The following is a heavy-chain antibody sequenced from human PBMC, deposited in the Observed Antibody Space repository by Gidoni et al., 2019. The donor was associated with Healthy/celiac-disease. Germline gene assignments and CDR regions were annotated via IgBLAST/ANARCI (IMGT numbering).Heavy chain of an antibody. J-gene: IGHJ3*02. CDR3: AKDSGVAGSDAFDI. D-gene: IGHD6-19*01. V-gene: IGHV3-23*01. CDR2: ISVSGGST. CDR1: GFTFSSYA. Sequence: EGQTWESGGGVVQPGGSLRLAGAASGFTFSSYAMSWVRQAPGKGLDLFSSISVSGGSTSSADSVQGRFTISRDNSKNTLYLQMNSLRAEDTAVYYCAKDSGVAGSDAFDIWGQGTMVTVSS.